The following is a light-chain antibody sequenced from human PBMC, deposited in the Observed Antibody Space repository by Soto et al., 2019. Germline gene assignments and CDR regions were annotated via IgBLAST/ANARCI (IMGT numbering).Light chain of an antibody. J-gene: IGKJ4*01. Sequence: EIVMTQSPATLSVSPGERATLSCRPSQSVADKLAWYKQKPGQAPRLLIYGASTRATGIPARFSGSGSGTAFTLTISSLQTEDFAIYYCQQYNNWPLTLGGGTKVEIK. V-gene: IGKV3-15*01. CDR1: QSVADK. CDR3: QQYNNWPLT. CDR2: GAS.